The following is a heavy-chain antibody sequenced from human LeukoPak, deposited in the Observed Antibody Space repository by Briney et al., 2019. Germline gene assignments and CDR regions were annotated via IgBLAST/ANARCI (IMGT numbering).Heavy chain of an antibody. Sequence: PSENLSLNCTVSGGSISTVVYNWNWIRQHPGKGLEWIGYIFYSGSTYYSPSLKSRINVSLDTSKNLFSLKLSSVTAADTAVYYCAREVATGVGYYGMDVWGQGTTVTVSS. CDR2: IFYSGST. CDR3: AREVATGVGYYGMDV. J-gene: IGHJ6*02. D-gene: IGHD1-14*01. CDR1: GGSISTVVYN. V-gene: IGHV4-31*03.